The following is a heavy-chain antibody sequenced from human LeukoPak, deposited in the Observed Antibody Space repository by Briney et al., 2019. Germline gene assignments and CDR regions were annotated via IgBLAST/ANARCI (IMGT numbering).Heavy chain of an antibody. D-gene: IGHD1-1*01. CDR2: IYYSGST. CDR3: ARPVPSRLGWFDP. Sequence: SETLSLTCTVSGGSISSRTYYWGWIRQPPGKGLEWIGTIYYSGSTYYSPSLKSRVTISVDTSKNQFSLKLSSVTAADTAVYYCARPVPSRLGWFDPWGQGILVTVSS. J-gene: IGHJ5*02. CDR1: GGSISSRTYY. V-gene: IGHV4-39*01.